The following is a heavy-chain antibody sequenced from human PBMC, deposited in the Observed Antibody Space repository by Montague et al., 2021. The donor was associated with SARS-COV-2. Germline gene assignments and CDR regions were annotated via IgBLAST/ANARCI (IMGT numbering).Heavy chain of an antibody. CDR3: ARGTGARSITLFVVIISGHVFDI. D-gene: IGHD3-3*01. V-gene: IGHV4-34*01. J-gene: IGHJ3*02. Sequence: SETLSLTCAVYGGSFSGYYWSWIRQPPGKGLEWIGEINHRGSTHYNPSLKSRVIISVDTSENQFSLKLSSVTAADTAVYYCARGTGARSITLFVVIISGHVFDIWGQGTMVTVSP. CDR1: GGSFSGYY. CDR2: INHRGST.